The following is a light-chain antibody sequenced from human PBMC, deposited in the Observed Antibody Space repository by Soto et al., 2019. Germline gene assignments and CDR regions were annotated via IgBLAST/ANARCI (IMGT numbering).Light chain of an antibody. CDR3: QAWDSSTVV. J-gene: IGLJ2*01. CDR1: KLGDKY. CDR2: QDS. Sequence: SYELTQPPSVSVSPGQTASITCSGDKLGDKYACWYQQKPGQSPVLVIYQDSKRPSGIPARFSGSNSGNTATLTIRGTQAMDEADYYCQAWDSSTVVFGGGTKVTVL. V-gene: IGLV3-1*01.